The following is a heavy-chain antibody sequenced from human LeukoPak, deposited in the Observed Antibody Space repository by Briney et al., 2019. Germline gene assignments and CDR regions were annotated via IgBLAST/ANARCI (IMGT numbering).Heavy chain of an antibody. CDR2: ISGSGDNT. V-gene: IGHV3-23*01. Sequence: GGSLRLSCAASGFTFSSYAMSWVRQAPGKGLEWVSGISGSGDNTYYADSVKGRFTISRDNSKNTVFLQMNSLRVEDTAVYYCARELSQIVWGGLDYGGQGTLVSVSS. CDR1: GFTFSSYA. J-gene: IGHJ4*02. CDR3: ARELSQIVWGGLDY. D-gene: IGHD2-21*01.